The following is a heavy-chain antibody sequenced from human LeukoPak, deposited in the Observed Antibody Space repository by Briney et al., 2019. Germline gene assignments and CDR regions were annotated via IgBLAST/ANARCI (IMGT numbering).Heavy chain of an antibody. Sequence: PGGSLRLSCAASGFTFSDYYMTWIRRAPGKGLEWVSHITSTGATIYYADSVKGRFTIARDNAKNSLSLQMNSLRAEDTAVYFCARVLSSGYSPFDYWGQGILVTVSS. D-gene: IGHD3-22*01. CDR3: ARVLSSGYSPFDY. CDR2: ITSTGATI. CDR1: GFTFSDYY. J-gene: IGHJ4*02. V-gene: IGHV3-11*01.